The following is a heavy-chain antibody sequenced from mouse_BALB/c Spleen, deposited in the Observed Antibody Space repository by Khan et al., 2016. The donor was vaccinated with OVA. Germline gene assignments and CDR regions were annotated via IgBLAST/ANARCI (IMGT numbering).Heavy chain of an antibody. D-gene: IGHD1-1*01. CDR1: GFTFSTFG. Sequence: EVQVVESGGDLVKPGGSLKLSCAASGFTFSTFGMSWVRQSPDRRLEWVATINTGGFYTYYSDIVKGRFTISRDNARSTLYLQMSSLKSEDTAIYYCARLAYYYNSEGFAYWGQGTLVTVSA. V-gene: IGHV5-6*01. J-gene: IGHJ3*01. CDR3: ARLAYYYNSEGFAY. CDR2: INTGGFYT.